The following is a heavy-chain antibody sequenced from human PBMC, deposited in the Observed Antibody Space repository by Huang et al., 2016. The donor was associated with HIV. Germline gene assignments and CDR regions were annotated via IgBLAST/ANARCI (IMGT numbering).Heavy chain of an antibody. CDR1: GGSISSSSYY. V-gene: IGHV4-39*01. CDR2: IYYTGST. CDR3: ARHMDCSSSSCLAGGHERGPFDM. D-gene: IGHD2-2*01. Sequence: QLQLQESGPGLVKPSETLSLTCSVSGGSISSSSYYWGWIRQPPGKGLEWIGRIYYTGSTFYTPTLKSRVTISVDPSKNQFALRLSSVTAADTSVYYCARHMDCSSSSCLAGGHERGPFDMWGQGTMVTVSS. J-gene: IGHJ3*02.